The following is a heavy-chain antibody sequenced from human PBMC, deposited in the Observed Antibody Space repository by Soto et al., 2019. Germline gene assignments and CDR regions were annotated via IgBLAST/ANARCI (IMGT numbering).Heavy chain of an antibody. CDR1: GFTFSSYG. D-gene: IGHD3-22*01. J-gene: IGHJ5*02. CDR2: IWYDGSNK. CDR3: ARDQRAYYYASSGYYDWFDP. V-gene: IGHV3-33*01. Sequence: WSLRLSCAASGFTFSSYGMHWVRQAPGKGLEWVAVIWYDGSNKYYADSVKGRFTISRDNSTNTLYLQMNSLRAGDTAVYYCARDQRAYYYASSGYYDWFDPWGQGT.